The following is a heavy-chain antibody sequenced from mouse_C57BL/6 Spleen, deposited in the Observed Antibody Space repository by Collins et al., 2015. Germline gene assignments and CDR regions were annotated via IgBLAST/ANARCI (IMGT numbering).Heavy chain of an antibody. J-gene: IGHJ4*01. Sequence: NMNWVKQSNGKSLEWIVVINPNYGTTSYNQKFKGKATLTVDQSSSTAYMQLNSLTSEDSAVYYCAREGDYLYYAMDYWGQGTSVTVSS. D-gene: IGHD5-5*01. CDR3: AREGDYLYYAMDY. CDR1: N. V-gene: IGHV1-39*01. CDR2: INPNYGTT.